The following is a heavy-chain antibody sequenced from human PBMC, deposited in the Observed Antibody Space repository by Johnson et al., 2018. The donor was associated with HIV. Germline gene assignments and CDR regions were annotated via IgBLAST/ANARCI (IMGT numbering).Heavy chain of an antibody. V-gene: IGHV3-20*04. J-gene: IGHJ3*02. CDR2: INWNGGST. CDR1: GFTFRTYA. CDR3: ARDYYYDSSGYYYGNAFDI. D-gene: IGHD3-22*01. Sequence: VQLVESGGGVVQPGRSLRLSCAVSGFTFRTYAMHWVRQAPGKGLEWVSGINWNGGSTGYADSVKGRFTISRDNAKNSLYLQMNSLRAEDTALYYCARDYYYDSSGYYYGNAFDIWGQGTMVTVSS.